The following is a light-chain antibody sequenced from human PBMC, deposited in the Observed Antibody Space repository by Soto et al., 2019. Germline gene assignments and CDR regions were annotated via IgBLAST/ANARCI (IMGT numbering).Light chain of an antibody. CDR1: QSVSSN. CDR3: QQYNKWPLFT. CDR2: GAS. V-gene: IGKV3-15*01. Sequence: EIVMTQSPATLSVSPGERATLSCRASQSVSSNLAWYQQRPGQALRLLIYGASTRATGIPARFSGSGSGTEFTLTISSLQSEDFAVYYCQQYNKWPLFTFGPGTRVDIK. J-gene: IGKJ3*01.